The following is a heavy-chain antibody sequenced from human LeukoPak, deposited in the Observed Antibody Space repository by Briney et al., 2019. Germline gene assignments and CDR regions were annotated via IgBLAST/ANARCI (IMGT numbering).Heavy chain of an antibody. CDR2: ISDEGGYI. V-gene: IGHV3-21*04. J-gene: IGHJ4*02. D-gene: IGHD2-8*02. CDR3: ATYRQVLLPFES. Sequence: GGSLRLSCAASGRPIKLYMMNWVRQAPGKGLEWVSSISDEGGYIYYADSVRGRFTISRDNSKSTLSLQMNSLRAEDTAIYYCATYRQVLLPFESRGQGTLVTVSS. CDR1: GRPIKLYM.